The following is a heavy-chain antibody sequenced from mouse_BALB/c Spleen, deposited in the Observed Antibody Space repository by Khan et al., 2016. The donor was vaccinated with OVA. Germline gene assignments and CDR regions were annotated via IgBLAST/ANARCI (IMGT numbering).Heavy chain of an antibody. CDR2: IWAGGST. V-gene: IGHV2-9*02. D-gene: IGHD1-1*01. J-gene: IGHJ3*01. CDR3: ARAFSDGALFAY. CDR1: GFSLTSYG. Sequence: QVQLKQSGPGLVAPSQTLSITCTVSGFSLTSYGVHWVRQPPGKGLEWLGVIWAGGSTNHNSALMSRLSISKDNSKSQVFLKMNSLQTDDTAMDFCARAFSDGALFAYWGQGTLVTVSA.